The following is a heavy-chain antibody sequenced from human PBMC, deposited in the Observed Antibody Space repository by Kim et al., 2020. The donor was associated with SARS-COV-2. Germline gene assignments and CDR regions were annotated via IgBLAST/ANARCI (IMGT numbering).Heavy chain of an antibody. V-gene: IGHV1-3*01. CDR2: KT. D-gene: IGHD4-4*01. Sequence: KTKYSQKFQGSVTITRDTSANTAYMDLSSLTSEDTAIYYCARDMNPTVYDYWGQGTLVTVSS. J-gene: IGHJ4*02. CDR3: ARDMNPTVYDY.